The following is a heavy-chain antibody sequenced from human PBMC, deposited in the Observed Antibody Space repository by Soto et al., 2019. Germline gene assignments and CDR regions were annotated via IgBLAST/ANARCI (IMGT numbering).Heavy chain of an antibody. CDR3: ARVLLLSSSGGDYYYGMDV. V-gene: IGHV3-48*03. CDR1: GFTFSSYE. D-gene: IGHD6-6*01. CDR2: ISSSGSTI. J-gene: IGHJ6*02. Sequence: PGGSLRLSCAASGFTFSSYEMNWVRQAPGKGLEWVSYISSSGSTIYYADSVKGRFTISRDNAKNSLYLQMNSLRAEDTAVYYCARVLLLSSSGGDYYYGMDVWGQGTTVTVSS.